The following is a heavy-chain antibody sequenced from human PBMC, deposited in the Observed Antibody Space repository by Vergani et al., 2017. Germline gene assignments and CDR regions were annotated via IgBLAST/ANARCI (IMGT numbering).Heavy chain of an antibody. CDR2: IYTSGST. J-gene: IGHJ4*02. V-gene: IGHV4-4*07. CDR1: GGSISSYY. Sequence: QVQLQESGPGLVKPSETLSLTCTVSGGSISSYYWSWIRQPAGKGLEWIGRIYTSGSTNYNPSLKSRVTMSVDTSKNQFSLQLSSVTAADTAVYYCARGLYDFWSGLDYFDYWGQGTLVTVSS. CDR3: ARGLYDFWSGLDYFDY. D-gene: IGHD3-3*01.